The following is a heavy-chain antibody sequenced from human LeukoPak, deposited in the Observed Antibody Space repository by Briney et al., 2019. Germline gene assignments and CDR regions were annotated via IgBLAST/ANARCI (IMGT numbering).Heavy chain of an antibody. D-gene: IGHD6-19*01. CDR1: GGTFSSYA. J-gene: IGHJ4*02. CDR3: ARVSDSSGWYPFY. Sequence: SVKVSCKASGGTFSSYAISWVRQAPGQGLEWMGRIIPILGIANYAQKFQGRVTITADKYTSTAYMELSSLRSEDTAVYYCARVSDSSGWYPFYWGQGTLVTVSS. CDR2: IIPILGIA. V-gene: IGHV1-69*04.